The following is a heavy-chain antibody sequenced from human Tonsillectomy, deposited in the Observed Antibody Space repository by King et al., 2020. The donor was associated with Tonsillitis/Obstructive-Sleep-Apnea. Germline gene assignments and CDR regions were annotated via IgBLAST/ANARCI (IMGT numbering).Heavy chain of an antibody. CDR3: ARARLGIVVVVAAGWFDP. Sequence: QLVQSGAEVKKPGASVKVSCKASGYTFTGYYMHWVRQAPGQGLEWMGRINPNSGGTNYAQKFQGRVTMPRDTSISTAYMELSRLRSDDTAVYYCARARLGIVVVVAAGWFDPWGQGTLVTVSS. V-gene: IGHV1-2*06. D-gene: IGHD2-15*01. CDR1: GYTFTGYY. CDR2: INPNSGGT. J-gene: IGHJ5*02.